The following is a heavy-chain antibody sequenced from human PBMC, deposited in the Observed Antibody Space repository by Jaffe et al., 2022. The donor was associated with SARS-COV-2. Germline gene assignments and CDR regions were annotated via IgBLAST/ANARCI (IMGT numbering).Heavy chain of an antibody. CDR1: GFTVSSNY. CDR2: IYSGGST. Sequence: EVQLVESGGGLVQPGGSLRLSCAASGFTVSSNYMSWVRQAPGKGLEWVSVIYSGGSTYYADSVKGRFTISRDNSKNTLYLQMNSLRAEDTAVYYCARVGDDYSNYYAFDIWGQGTMVTVSS. V-gene: IGHV3-66*02. D-gene: IGHD4-4*01. J-gene: IGHJ3*02. CDR3: ARVGDDYSNYYAFDI.